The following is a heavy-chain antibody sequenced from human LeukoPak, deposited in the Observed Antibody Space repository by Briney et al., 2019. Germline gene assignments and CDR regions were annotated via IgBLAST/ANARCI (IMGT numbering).Heavy chain of an antibody. CDR2: IHYSGST. J-gene: IGHJ4*02. CDR1: DGSINNYY. D-gene: IGHD3-22*01. V-gene: IGHV4-59*01. Sequence: SETLSLTCTVSDGSINNYYWTWIRQPPGKGLEWIGCIHYSGSTNYNPSLKSRVTISVDTSKNQFSLKLSSVTAADTAVYYCARAEVDTSGYYVDYWGQGTLVTVSS. CDR3: ARAEVDTSGYYVDY.